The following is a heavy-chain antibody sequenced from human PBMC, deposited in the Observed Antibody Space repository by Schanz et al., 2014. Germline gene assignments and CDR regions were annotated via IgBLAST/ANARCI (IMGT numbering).Heavy chain of an antibody. D-gene: IGHD3-3*01. CDR1: GFTVSSNY. Sequence: EVQLVESGGGLVQPGGSLRLSCAASGFTVSSNYMSWVRQAPGKGLEWVSITYSGGSTYYADSVKGRFTISRDNSKNTLYLLMNSLRAEDTAVYYCARGVRIDYWGQGTLVAVSS. CDR3: ARGVRIDY. J-gene: IGHJ4*02. CDR2: TYSGGST. V-gene: IGHV3-66*01.